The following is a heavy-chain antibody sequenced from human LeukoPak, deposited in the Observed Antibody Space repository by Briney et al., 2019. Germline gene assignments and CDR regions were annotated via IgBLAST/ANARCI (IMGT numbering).Heavy chain of an antibody. D-gene: IGHD6-13*01. V-gene: IGHV3-73*01. J-gene: IGHJ6*03. CDR1: GFTFSGSA. Sequence: GGSLRLSCAASGFTFSGSAMHWVRQASGKGLEWVGRIRSKANSYATAYAASVKGRFTISRDDSTNTAYLQMNSLKTEDTAVYYCTRGLVLGYYYYYMDVWGKGTTVTVSS. CDR2: IRSKANSYAT. CDR3: TRGLVLGYYYYYMDV.